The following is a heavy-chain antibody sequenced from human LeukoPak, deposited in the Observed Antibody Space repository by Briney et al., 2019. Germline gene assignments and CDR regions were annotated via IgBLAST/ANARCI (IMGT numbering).Heavy chain of an antibody. Sequence: PGGSLRLSCAASGFTFSSYSMNWVRQAPGKGLEWVSSISSSSSYIYYADSVKGRFTISRDNAKNSLYLQMNSLRAEDTAVYYCARGDVLRFLEWLLPLHFDYWGQGTLVTVSS. J-gene: IGHJ4*02. V-gene: IGHV3-21*01. CDR1: GFTFSSYS. CDR2: ISSSSSYI. D-gene: IGHD3-3*01. CDR3: ARGDVLRFLEWLLPLHFDY.